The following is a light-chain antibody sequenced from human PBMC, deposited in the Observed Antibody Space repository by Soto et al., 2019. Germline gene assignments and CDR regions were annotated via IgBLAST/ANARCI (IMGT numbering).Light chain of an antibody. V-gene: IGKV1-5*03. Sequence: DIQMTQSPSTLSASVGDRVTITCRASQSVSGWLAWFQQKPGRAPKLLIYKASSLESGVPSRFSGSGFGTAFTLTINSLQPDDFSTYYCQQYHSYWTFGQGTKVEMK. J-gene: IGKJ1*01. CDR2: KAS. CDR1: QSVSGW. CDR3: QQYHSYWT.